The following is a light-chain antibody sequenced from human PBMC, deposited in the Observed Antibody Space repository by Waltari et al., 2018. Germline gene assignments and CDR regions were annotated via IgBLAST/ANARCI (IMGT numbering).Light chain of an antibody. CDR3: QTGGHGTWV. CDR1: SGHYSNV. J-gene: IGLJ3*02. V-gene: IGLV4-69*01. Sequence: QLVLTQSPSASASLGASITLTCTLSSGHYSNVIAWLQQLPEKGPRYLMKVNSDGSHSRGNEIPDRFSGSSSGAERYLTSSSLQSEDEADYYCQTGGHGTWVFGGGTKLTVL. CDR2: VNSDGSH.